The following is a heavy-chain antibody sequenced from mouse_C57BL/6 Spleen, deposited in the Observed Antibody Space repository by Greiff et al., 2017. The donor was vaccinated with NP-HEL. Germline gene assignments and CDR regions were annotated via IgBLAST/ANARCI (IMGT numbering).Heavy chain of an antibody. V-gene: IGHV5-17*01. D-gene: IGHD4-1*01. CDR3: ATKLGAY. Sequence: EVKLMESGGGLVKPGGSLKLSCAASGFTFSDYGMHWVRQAPEKGLEWVAYISSGSSTIYYADTVKGRFTISRDNAKNTLFLQMTSLRSEDTAMYYCATKLGAYWGQGTLVTVSA. CDR1: GFTFSDYG. J-gene: IGHJ3*01. CDR2: ISSGSSTI.